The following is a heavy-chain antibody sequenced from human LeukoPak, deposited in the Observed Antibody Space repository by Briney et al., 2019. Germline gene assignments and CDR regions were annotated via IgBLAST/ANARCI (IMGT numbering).Heavy chain of an antibody. D-gene: IGHD3-10*01. CDR1: GFTFSSYG. CDR2: IRYDGSNK. J-gene: IGHJ3*02. V-gene: IGHV3-30*02. CDR3: AKDYYGSGSYYSVFDI. Sequence: PGGSLRLSCAASGFTFSSYGMHWVRQAPGKGLEWVAFIRYDGSNKYYAESVKGRFTISRDNSMNTLYLQMNSLRAEDTAVYYCAKDYYGSGSYYSVFDIWGQGTMVTVSS.